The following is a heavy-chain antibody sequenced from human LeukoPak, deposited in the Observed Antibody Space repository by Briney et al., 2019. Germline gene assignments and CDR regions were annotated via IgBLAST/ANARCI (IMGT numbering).Heavy chain of an antibody. CDR3: ARDFQVGSSGYYPSFDY. J-gene: IGHJ4*02. V-gene: IGHV1-2*02. D-gene: IGHD3-22*01. CDR1: GYTFTGYY. CDR2: INPNSGGT. Sequence: ASVKVSCKASGYTFTGYYMHWVRQAPGQGLEWMGWINPNSGGTNYAQKFQGGVTMTRDTSISTAYMELSRLRSDDTAVYYCARDFQVGSSGYYPSFDYWGQGTLVTVSS.